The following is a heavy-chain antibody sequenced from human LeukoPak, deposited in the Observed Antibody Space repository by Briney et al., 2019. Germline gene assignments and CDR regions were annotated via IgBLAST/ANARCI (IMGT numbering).Heavy chain of an antibody. CDR2: IRSKANSYAT. J-gene: IGHJ4*02. D-gene: IGHD3-22*01. Sequence: GGSLRLSCAASGFTFSGSAMHWVRQASGKGLEWVGRIRSKANSYATAYAASVKGRFTISRDDSKNTAYLQMNSLRAEDTAVYYCARDGLQAYYDSSGFLDYWGQGTLVTVSS. CDR1: GFTFSGSA. V-gene: IGHV3-73*01. CDR3: ARDGLQAYYDSSGFLDY.